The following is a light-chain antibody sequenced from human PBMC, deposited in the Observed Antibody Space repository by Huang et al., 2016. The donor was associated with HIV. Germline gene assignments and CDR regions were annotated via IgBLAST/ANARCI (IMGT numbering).Light chain of an antibody. CDR3: QQYYRLPQT. V-gene: IGKV4-1*01. CDR1: QSFLYSSNSNNY. Sequence: DIVMTQSPDSLTVSLGERATIKCRSSQSFLYSSNSNNYLAWFQQKPGRAPRLLIYWASARESGVPDRFSGSGSGTDFTLTIDRLEAEDAAIYYCQQYYRLPQTFGQGTRVEIK. CDR2: WAS. J-gene: IGKJ1*01.